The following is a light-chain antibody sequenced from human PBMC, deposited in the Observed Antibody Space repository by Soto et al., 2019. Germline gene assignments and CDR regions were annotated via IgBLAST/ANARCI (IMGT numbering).Light chain of an antibody. Sequence: EIVMTQSPATLSVSLGERATLSCRASQSLSSNLAWYQQKRGQAPRLLIYGASTRATGIPGRFSDSGSGTEFTLTISSLQSEDFAVYYCQQYNNWPITFGQGTRLDI. CDR1: QSLSSN. J-gene: IGKJ5*01. CDR3: QQYNNWPIT. V-gene: IGKV3-15*01. CDR2: GAS.